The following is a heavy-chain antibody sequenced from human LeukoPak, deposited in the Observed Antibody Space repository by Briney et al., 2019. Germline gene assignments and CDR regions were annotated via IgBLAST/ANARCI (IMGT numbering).Heavy chain of an antibody. CDR3: AKGQVAGYCSDGSCYSDVLLI. CDR1: GYTFTDYY. D-gene: IGHD2-15*01. V-gene: IGHV1-2*02. J-gene: IGHJ3*02. Sequence: ASVKVSCKASGYTFTDYYMHWVRQAPGQGLEWMGGINPNIGGTNYAQKFQGRVTMTGDTSISTAYMELSRLRSDDTAVYYCAKGQVAGYCSDGSCYSDVLLIWGQ. CDR2: INPNIGGT.